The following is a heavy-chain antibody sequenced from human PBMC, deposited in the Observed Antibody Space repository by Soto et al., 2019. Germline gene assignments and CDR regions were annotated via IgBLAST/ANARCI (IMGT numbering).Heavy chain of an antibody. D-gene: IGHD3-22*01. J-gene: IGHJ4*02. V-gene: IGHV3-30-3*01. CDR1: GFTFSSYA. Sequence: XLRLSCADSGFTFSSYAMHWVRQAPGKGLEWVAVISYDGSNKYYADSVKGRFTISRDNSKNTLYLQMNSLRAEDTAVYYCARAGSMIVVAPCDYWGQGTLVTVSS. CDR3: ARAGSMIVVAPCDY. CDR2: ISYDGSNK.